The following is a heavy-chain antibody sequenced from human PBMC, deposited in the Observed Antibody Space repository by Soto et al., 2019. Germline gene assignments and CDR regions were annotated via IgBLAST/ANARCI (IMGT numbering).Heavy chain of an antibody. V-gene: IGHV1-46*01. D-gene: IGHD4-17*01. CDR2: INPSGGST. J-gene: IGHJ6*02. Sequence: ASVKVSCKASGYTFTSYYMHWVRQAPGQGLEWMGIINPSGGSTSYAQKFQGRVTMTRDTSTSTVYMELSSLRSEDTAVYYCAIHYGDYAPYYYYGMGVWGQRPTVTVSS. CDR1: GYTFTSYY. CDR3: AIHYGDYAPYYYYGMGV.